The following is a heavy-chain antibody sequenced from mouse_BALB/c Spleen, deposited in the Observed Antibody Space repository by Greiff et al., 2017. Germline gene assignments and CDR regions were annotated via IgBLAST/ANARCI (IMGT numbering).Heavy chain of an antibody. CDR1: GFTFSSYA. D-gene: IGHD2-14*01. Sequence: EVKLMESGGGLVKPGGSLKLSCAASGFTFSSYAMSWVRQTPEKRLEWVASISSGGSTYYPDSVKGRFTISRDNARNILYLQMSSLRSEDTAMYYCARGGVRDWFAYWGQGTLVTVSA. CDR2: ISSGGST. CDR3: ARGGVRDWFAY. V-gene: IGHV5-6-5*01. J-gene: IGHJ3*01.